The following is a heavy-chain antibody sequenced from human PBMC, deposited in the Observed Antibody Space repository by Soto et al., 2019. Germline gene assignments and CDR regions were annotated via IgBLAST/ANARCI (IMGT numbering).Heavy chain of an antibody. J-gene: IGHJ5*02. D-gene: IGHD5-18*01. V-gene: IGHV4-59*01. Sequence: SETLSLTCTVSGGSISTYYWSWIRQPPGKGLEWIGYIYYSGSTNYNPSLKSRVTISVDTSKNQFSLKLGSVTAADTAVYYCARIRGHSSSPGRFDPWGQGTLVTVSS. CDR1: GGSISTYY. CDR2: IYYSGST. CDR3: ARIRGHSSSPGRFDP.